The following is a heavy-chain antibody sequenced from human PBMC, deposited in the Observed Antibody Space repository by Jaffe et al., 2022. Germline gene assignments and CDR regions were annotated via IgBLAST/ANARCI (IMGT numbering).Heavy chain of an antibody. CDR1: GGSISSGSYY. V-gene: IGHV4-61*02. CDR2: IYTSGST. Sequence: QVQLQESGPGLVKPSQTLSLTCTVSGGSISSGSYYWSWIRQPAGKGLEWIGRIYTSGSTNYNPSLKSRVTISVDTSKNQFSLKLSSVTAADTAVYYCARVAVLRYFDWSQLDAFDIWGQGTMVTVSS. J-gene: IGHJ3*02. CDR3: ARVAVLRYFDWSQLDAFDI. D-gene: IGHD3-9*01.